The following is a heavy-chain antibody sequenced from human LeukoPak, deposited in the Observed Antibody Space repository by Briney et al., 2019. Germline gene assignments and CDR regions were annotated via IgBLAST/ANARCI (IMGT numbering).Heavy chain of an antibody. D-gene: IGHD6-13*01. J-gene: IGHJ4*02. Sequence: GGSLRLSCAASGVTLGTYAMSWARQAPGKGLEWVAVISYDGSNKYYADSVKGRLTISRDNSKNTLYLQMNSLRAEDTAVYYCARVFAGLDYWGQGTLVTVSS. CDR1: GVTLGTYA. V-gene: IGHV3-30-3*01. CDR3: ARVFAGLDY. CDR2: ISYDGSNK.